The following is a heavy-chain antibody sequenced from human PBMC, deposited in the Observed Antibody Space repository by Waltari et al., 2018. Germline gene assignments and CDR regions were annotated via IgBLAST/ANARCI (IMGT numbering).Heavy chain of an antibody. CDR1: GYTLTELY. CDR2: FDPEDGET. D-gene: IGHD1-1*01. Sequence: QVQLVQSGAEVKKHGASVKVSCKVSGYTLTELYMHWVRQAPGKGLEGMGCFDPEDGETIYAQKFQGRVTMTEDTSTDTAYMELSSLRSEDTAVYYCETNGHGMATTEGYYWYFDLWGRGTLVTVSS. V-gene: IGHV1-24*01. CDR3: ETNGHGMATTEGYYWYFDL. J-gene: IGHJ2*01.